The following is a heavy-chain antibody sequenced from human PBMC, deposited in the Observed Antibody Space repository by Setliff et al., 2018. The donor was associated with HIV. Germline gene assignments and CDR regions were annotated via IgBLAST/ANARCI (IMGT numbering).Heavy chain of an antibody. CDR3: ARQGAQKELTPFYSYGMDV. CDR2: IYKTGST. J-gene: IGHJ6*02. V-gene: IGHV4-38-2*02. Sequence: SETLSLTCTVSGYSISSGYYWGWIRQPPGKGLEWIGSIYKTGSTNYNPSLKSRVTISVDTSKNQFSLKLSSVTAADTAVYYCARQGAQKELTPFYSYGMDVWGQGTTVTVSS. CDR1: GYSISSGYY. D-gene: IGHD3-16*01.